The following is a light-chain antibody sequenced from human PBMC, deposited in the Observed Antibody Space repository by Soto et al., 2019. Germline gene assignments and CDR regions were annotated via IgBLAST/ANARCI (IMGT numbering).Light chain of an antibody. Sequence: DVVMTQSPLSLPVTLGQPASISCRSSQSLVYSDGNTYLNWFQQRPGQSPRRLIYKVSNRDSGVPDRFSGSGSGTDFTMKISRVEAEDLGVYYCRQGTHWPRTFGQGTKLEIK. J-gene: IGKJ2*01. CDR2: KVS. CDR1: QSLVYSDGNTY. CDR3: RQGTHWPRT. V-gene: IGKV2-30*01.